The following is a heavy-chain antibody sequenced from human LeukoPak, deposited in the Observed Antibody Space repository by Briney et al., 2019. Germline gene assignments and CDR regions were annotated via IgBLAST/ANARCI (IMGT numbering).Heavy chain of an antibody. D-gene: IGHD5-12*01. CDR1: GFTFSSYT. V-gene: IGHV3-21*01. Sequence: GGSLRLSCAASGFTFSSYTMNWVRQAPGKGLEWGSSISGGSTYTLYADSVMGRFTISRDNAKNSLYLHMSSLRAEDTAVYYCARVRDLYRDYWGQGILVTVSS. CDR3: ARVRDLYRDY. CDR2: ISGGSTYT. J-gene: IGHJ4*02.